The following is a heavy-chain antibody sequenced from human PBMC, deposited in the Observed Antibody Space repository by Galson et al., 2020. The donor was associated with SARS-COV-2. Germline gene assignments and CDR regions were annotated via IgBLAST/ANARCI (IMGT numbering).Heavy chain of an antibody. CDR2: INPNSGGT. D-gene: IGHD3-3*01. J-gene: IGHJ6*02. CDR1: GYTFTGYY. CDR3: ARTNETTIFGVVIGDYYYGMDV. Sequence: ASVKVSCKASGYTFTGYYMHWVRQAPGQGLEWMGWINPNSGGTNYAQKFQGWVTMTRDTSISTAYMELSRLRSDDTAVYYCARTNETTIFGVVIGDYYYGMDVGGQGTTVTVSS. V-gene: IGHV1-2*04.